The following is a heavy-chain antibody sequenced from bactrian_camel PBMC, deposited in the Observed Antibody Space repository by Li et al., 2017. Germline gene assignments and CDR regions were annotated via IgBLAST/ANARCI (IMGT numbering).Heavy chain of an antibody. V-gene: IGHV3S42*01. CDR1: GYTYSNYY. CDR3: AAPVMMGECEDFGY. D-gene: IGHD3*01. CDR2: IHRDGST. J-gene: IGHJ6*01. Sequence: DVQLVESGGGSAQAGGSLGLSCLVSGYTYSNYYMGWFRQIPGKEREGVAAIHRDGSTSYADSVKGRFTISRDNARTTLYLEMNSLKPEDTATYYCAAPVMMGECEDFGYWGQGTQVTVS.